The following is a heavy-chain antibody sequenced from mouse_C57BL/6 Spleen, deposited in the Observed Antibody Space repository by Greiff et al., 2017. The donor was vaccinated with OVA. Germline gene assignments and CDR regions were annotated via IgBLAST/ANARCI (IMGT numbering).Heavy chain of an antibody. J-gene: IGHJ4*01. CDR2: INYDGSST. Sequence: EVKLVESEGGLVQPGSSMKLSCTASGFTFSDYYMAWVRQVPEKGLEWVANINYDGSSTYYLDSLKSRFIISRDNAKNILYLQMSSLKSEDTATYYCARDAQAIAMDYWGQGTSVTVSS. CDR1: GFTFSDYY. V-gene: IGHV5-16*01. CDR3: ARDAQAIAMDY. D-gene: IGHD3-2*02.